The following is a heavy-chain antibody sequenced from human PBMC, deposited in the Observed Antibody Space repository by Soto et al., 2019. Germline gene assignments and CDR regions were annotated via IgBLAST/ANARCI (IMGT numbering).Heavy chain of an antibody. Sequence: GSLRLSCAGSGFTFSTYVMNWVRQAPGKGLEWVSYISSGSTTIYYADSVKGRFTISRNNAKNSLYLQMNSLRAEDTAVYYCARVMRGRYCSGGSCYEDYYYYYMDVWGKGTTVTVSS. V-gene: IGHV3-48*01. CDR3: ARVMRGRYCSGGSCYEDYYYYYMDV. CDR1: GFTFSTYV. J-gene: IGHJ6*03. CDR2: ISSGSTTI. D-gene: IGHD2-15*01.